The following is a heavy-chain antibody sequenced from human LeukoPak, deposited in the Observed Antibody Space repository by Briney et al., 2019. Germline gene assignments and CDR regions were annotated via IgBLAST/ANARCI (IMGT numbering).Heavy chain of an antibody. D-gene: IGHD2-2*01. V-gene: IGHV4-34*01. CDR1: GGSFSGYY. Sequence: PSETLSLTCAVYGGSFSGYYWSWIRQPPGKGLEWIGEINHSGSTNYNPSLKSRVTISVDTSKNQFSLKLSSVTAADTAVYYCARMGSQLLRCFDYWGQGTLVTVSS. CDR3: ARMGSQLLRCFDY. J-gene: IGHJ4*02. CDR2: INHSGST.